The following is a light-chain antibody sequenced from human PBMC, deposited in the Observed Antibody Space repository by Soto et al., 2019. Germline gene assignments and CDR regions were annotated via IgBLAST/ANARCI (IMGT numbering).Light chain of an antibody. J-gene: IGLJ1*01. V-gene: IGLV2-8*01. CDR2: EVS. CDR3: CSYAGGTTYV. CDR1: SSDVGGSNY. Sequence: QSALTQPPSASGSPGQSVTISCTGTSSDVGGSNYVSWYQQHPGKVPKVMIYEVSKRPSGVPDRFSGSKSGNTASLTVSGLQADDEADDYCCSYAGGTTYVFGTGTKLTVL.